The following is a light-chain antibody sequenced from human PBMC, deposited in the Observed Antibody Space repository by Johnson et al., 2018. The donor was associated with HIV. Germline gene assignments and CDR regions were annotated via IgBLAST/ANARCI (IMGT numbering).Light chain of an antibody. J-gene: IGLJ1*01. CDR1: SSNIGNNY. CDR2: DNN. CDR3: GTWDNSLNTGAV. V-gene: IGLV1-51*01. Sequence: QSVLTQPPSVSAAPGQKVTFSCSGSSSNIGNNYVSWYQQLPGTAPKLLIFDNNKRPSGIPDRFSGSKSGTSATLGITGLQTGDEADYYCGTWDNSLNTGAVFGPGTKVTVL.